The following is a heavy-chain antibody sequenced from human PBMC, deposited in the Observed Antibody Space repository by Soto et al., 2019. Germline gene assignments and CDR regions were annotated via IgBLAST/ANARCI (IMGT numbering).Heavy chain of an antibody. CDR2: VSHDGKVQ. CDR3: AKEYTQYRSRSLYS. J-gene: IGHJ4*02. Sequence: QVQLEESGGGVVQPGRSLRLSCAASGFSFSRYVMQWVRQAPGKGLEWVAVVSHDGKVQYYVDSVKGRFTVSRDNSKNTLSLQMNSLTTEDTGVYYCAKEYTQYRSRSLYSWGQGTLVTVSS. D-gene: IGHD6-13*01. CDR1: GFSFSRYV. V-gene: IGHV3-30*18.